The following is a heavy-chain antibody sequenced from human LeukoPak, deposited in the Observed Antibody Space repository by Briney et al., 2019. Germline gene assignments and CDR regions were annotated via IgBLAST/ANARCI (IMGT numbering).Heavy chain of an antibody. V-gene: IGHV3-48*03. Sequence: GGSLRLSCAVSGFTFSYYEMNWVRQAPGKGLDWVSAISGSGGSTYYADSVKGRFSISRDNAKNSLYLQMHSLRAEDTAVYYCARDWGYSYGYGFDYWGQGTLVTVSS. D-gene: IGHD5-18*01. CDR1: GFTFSYYE. CDR3: ARDWGYSYGYGFDY. J-gene: IGHJ4*02. CDR2: ISGSGGST.